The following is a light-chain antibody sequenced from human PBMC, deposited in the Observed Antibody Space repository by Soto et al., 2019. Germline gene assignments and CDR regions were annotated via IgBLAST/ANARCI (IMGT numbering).Light chain of an antibody. CDR3: NSYTSTYTGV. CDR2: DVS. J-gene: IGLJ1*01. CDR1: SSDVGGYKY. V-gene: IGLV2-14*01. Sequence: QSVLTQPASVSGSPGQSITISCAGTSSDVGGYKYVSWYQQHPGKAPKLMIYDVSNRPSGVSNRFSGYKSGNTASLTISGLHAEDEADYYCNSYTSTYTGVFGTGTKLTVL.